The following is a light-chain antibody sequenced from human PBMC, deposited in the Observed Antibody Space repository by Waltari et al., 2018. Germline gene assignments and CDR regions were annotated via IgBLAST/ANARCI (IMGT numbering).Light chain of an antibody. V-gene: IGKV1D-12*01. J-gene: IGKJ5*01. Sequence: DIQMTQSPSSVSASVGDRVTITCRASQGISNWLAWYQQRPGKAPKLLIHSASSLQSGVPSRFSGSGSGTDFTLSISGLQPEDFATYYCLQTDSFPFTFGQGHDWRSN. CDR1: QGISNW. CDR2: SAS. CDR3: LQTDSFPFT.